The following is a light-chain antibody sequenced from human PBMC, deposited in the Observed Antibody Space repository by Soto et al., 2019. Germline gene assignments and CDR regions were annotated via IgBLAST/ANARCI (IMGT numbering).Light chain of an antibody. CDR2: GAS. Sequence: EIVMTQSPATLSVSPGERATLSCRASQSVSSNLGWYQQKPGQAPRLLIHGASTRAAGIPARFSGSGSGTEFTLTISSLQSEDFAVYYCQQYHNWRTFGQGNKVEIK. V-gene: IGKV3-15*01. CDR3: QQYHNWRT. J-gene: IGKJ1*01. CDR1: QSVSSN.